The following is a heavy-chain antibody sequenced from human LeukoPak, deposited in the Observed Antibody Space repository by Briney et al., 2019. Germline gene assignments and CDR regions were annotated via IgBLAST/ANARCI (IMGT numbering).Heavy chain of an antibody. V-gene: IGHV3-7*01. CDR1: GFTFSRYW. Sequence: PGGSLRLSCAASGFTFSRYWMNWVRQAPGKGLGWVANINEVGTEKHYVDSVEGRFTTSRDNAENSLFLQMNSLRVEDAAVYYCARDRDSGSYFWAIQSWGQGTLVTVSS. D-gene: IGHD1-26*01. J-gene: IGHJ5*02. CDR2: INEVGTEK. CDR3: ARDRDSGSYFWAIQS.